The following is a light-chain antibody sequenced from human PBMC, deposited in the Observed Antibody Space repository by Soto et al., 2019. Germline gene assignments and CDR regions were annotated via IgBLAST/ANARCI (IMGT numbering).Light chain of an antibody. CDR1: SSNIGAGYD. Sequence: QSVLTQPPSVSAAPGQRVTLSCTGSSSNIGAGYDVHWYQQLPGTAPKLLIYGNSNRPSGVPDRFSGSKSGTSPSLAITGLQAEDEADYYCQSYDSSLFWVFGGGTKLTVL. J-gene: IGLJ3*02. CDR3: QSYDSSLFWV. V-gene: IGLV1-40*01. CDR2: GNS.